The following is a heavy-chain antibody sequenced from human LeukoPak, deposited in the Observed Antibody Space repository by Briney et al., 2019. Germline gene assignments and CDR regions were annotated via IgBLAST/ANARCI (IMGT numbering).Heavy chain of an antibody. D-gene: IGHD2/OR15-2a*01. CDR2: LSYTGKT. CDR3: SEGYFEPFDH. CDR1: GVSVSTSH. Sequence: SETLSLTCNGYGVSVSTSHWNWIRQRPGKGLEWIGCLSYTGKTDYNPSLKSRVSISLGSSNNHFSLKLTSVTAADTAVYYCSEGYFEPFDHWGQGILVTVSS. J-gene: IGHJ4*02. V-gene: IGHV4-59*02.